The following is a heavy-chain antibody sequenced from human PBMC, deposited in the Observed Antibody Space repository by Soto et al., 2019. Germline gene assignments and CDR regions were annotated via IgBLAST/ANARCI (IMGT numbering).Heavy chain of an antibody. CDR1: GYDFTSYG. Sequence: QGQLLQSGDEVKKPGGSVRVSCRASGYDFTSYGISWVRQAPGQGLEWVSWISAYNGKRDTAQKFQGRVTMTLDTSTDTAHMELGDLTSADTAVYYCARGRIVASIHDAFEIWGQGTMVAVSS. D-gene: IGHD2-21*01. CDR2: ISAYNGKR. J-gene: IGHJ3*02. CDR3: ARGRIVASIHDAFEI. V-gene: IGHV1-18*01.